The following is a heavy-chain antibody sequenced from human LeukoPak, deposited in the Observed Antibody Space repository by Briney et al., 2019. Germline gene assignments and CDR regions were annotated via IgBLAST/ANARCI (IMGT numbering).Heavy chain of an antibody. V-gene: IGHV3-53*01. Sequence: PGGSLRLSCAASGFTFSNSAMSWVRQAPGKGLEWVSVIYSGGSTYYADSVKGRFTISRDNSKNTLYLQMNSLRAEDTAVYYCASWYYYDSSGYPSSGLDYWGQGTLVTVSS. CDR1: GFTFSNSA. CDR3: ASWYYYDSSGYPSSGLDY. D-gene: IGHD3-22*01. J-gene: IGHJ4*02. CDR2: IYSGGST.